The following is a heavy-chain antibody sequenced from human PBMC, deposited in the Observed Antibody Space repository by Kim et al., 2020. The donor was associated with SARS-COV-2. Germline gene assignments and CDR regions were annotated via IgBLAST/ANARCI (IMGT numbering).Heavy chain of an antibody. V-gene: IGHV3-48*02. CDR3: ARDKVYYYDSSGYYGGN. D-gene: IGHD3-22*01. J-gene: IGHJ4*02. Sequence: VKGRFTISRENAKNSLYLQMNSLRDEDTAVYYCARDKVYYYDSSGYYGGNWGQGTLVTVSS.